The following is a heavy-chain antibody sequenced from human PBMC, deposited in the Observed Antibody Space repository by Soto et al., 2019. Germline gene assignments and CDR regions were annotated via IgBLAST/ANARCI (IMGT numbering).Heavy chain of an antibody. V-gene: IGHV1-69*13. CDR2: IIPIFGTA. D-gene: IGHD1-26*01. J-gene: IGHJ6*02. CDR1: GGTFSSYA. Sequence: SVKVSCKASGGTFSSYAISWVRQAPGQGLEWMGGIIPIFGTANYAQKFRGRVTITADESTSTAYMELSSLRSEDTAVYYWARGSFIVGATNNGMDVWGQGTTVTVSS. CDR3: ARGSFIVGATNNGMDV.